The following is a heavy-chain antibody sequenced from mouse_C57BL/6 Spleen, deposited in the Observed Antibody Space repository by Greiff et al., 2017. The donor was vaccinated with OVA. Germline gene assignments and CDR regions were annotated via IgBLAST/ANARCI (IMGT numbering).Heavy chain of an antibody. V-gene: IGHV3-6*01. D-gene: IGHD1-1*01. CDR1: GYSITSGYY. Sequence: EVKLQESGPGLVKPSQSLSLTCSVTGYSITSGYYWNWIRQFPGNKLEWMGYISYDGSNNYNPSLKNRISITRDTSKNQFFLKLNSVTTEDTATYYCAAYGSSYGRYYFDYWGQGTTLTVSS. J-gene: IGHJ2*01. CDR2: ISYDGSN. CDR3: AAYGSSYGRYYFDY.